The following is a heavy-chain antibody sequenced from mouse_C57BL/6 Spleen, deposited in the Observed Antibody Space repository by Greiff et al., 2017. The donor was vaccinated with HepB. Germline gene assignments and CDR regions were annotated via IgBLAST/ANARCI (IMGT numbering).Heavy chain of an antibody. CDR3: ARGELEDYAHYAMDY. CDR1: GYTFTDYN. Sequence: EVQLQQSGPELVKPGASVKMSCKASGYTFTDYNMHWVKQSHGKSLEWIGYINPNNGGTSYNQKFKGKATLTVNKSSSTAYMELSSLTSEDSAVYYCARGELEDYAHYAMDYWGQGTSVTVSS. J-gene: IGHJ4*01. D-gene: IGHD2-4*01. V-gene: IGHV1-22*01. CDR2: INPNNGGT.